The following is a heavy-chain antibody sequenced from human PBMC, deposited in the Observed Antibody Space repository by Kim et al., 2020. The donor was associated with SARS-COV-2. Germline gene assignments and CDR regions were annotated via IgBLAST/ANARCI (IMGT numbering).Heavy chain of an antibody. CDR3: ARGNQDYYYGMDV. D-gene: IGHD2-2*01. V-gene: IGHV4-59*01. CDR2: IYYSGST. J-gene: IGHJ6*02. Sequence: SETLSLTCTVSGGSISSYYWSWIRQPPGKGLEWIGYIYYSGSTNYNPSLKSRVTISVDTSKNQFSLKLSSVTAADTAVYYCARGNQDYYYGMDVWGQGTT. CDR1: GGSISSYY.